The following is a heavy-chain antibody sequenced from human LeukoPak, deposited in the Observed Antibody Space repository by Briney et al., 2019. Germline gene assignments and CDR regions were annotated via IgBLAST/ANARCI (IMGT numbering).Heavy chain of an antibody. CDR3: ARDTRDAFDI. V-gene: IGHV4-59*01. CDR1: GGSISGFY. Sequence: SETLSLTCTVSGGSISGFYWNWIRQPPGKGLEWIGYVYYSGNTNHNPSLKSRVTISLDTSKNQFSLKLRSVTAADTAVYYCARDTRDAFDIWGQGTMVTVSS. CDR2: VYYSGNT. J-gene: IGHJ3*02.